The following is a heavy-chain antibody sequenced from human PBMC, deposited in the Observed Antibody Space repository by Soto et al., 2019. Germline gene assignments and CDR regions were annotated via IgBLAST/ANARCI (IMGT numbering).Heavy chain of an antibody. J-gene: IGHJ4*02. CDR3: ASTRGY. V-gene: IGHV3-7*03. D-gene: IGHD3-3*01. CDR1: GFTFSGGYW. Sequence: EVLVVESGGGLVQPGGSLRLSCAGSGFTFSGGYWMKWVRQAPGKGLEWVATIKEDGRETYYVDSVKGRFTISRDSAKTSLYLQMNSLRVEDTAVYYGASTRGYWCQGTLVSVSS. CDR2: IKEDGRET.